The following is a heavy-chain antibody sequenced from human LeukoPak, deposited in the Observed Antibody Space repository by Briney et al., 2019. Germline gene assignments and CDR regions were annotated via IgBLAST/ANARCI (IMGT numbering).Heavy chain of an antibody. CDR2: ISSSSSYI. Sequence: GGSLRLSCAASGFTFSSYSMNWVRQAPGKGLEWVSSISSSSSYIYYADSVKGRFTISRDNAKNSLYLQMSSLRAEDTAVYYCARDSMHRFLELFDYYYYYYMDVWGKGTTVTVSS. D-gene: IGHD3-3*01. CDR1: GFTFSSYS. CDR3: ARDSMHRFLELFDYYYYYYMDV. V-gene: IGHV3-21*01. J-gene: IGHJ6*03.